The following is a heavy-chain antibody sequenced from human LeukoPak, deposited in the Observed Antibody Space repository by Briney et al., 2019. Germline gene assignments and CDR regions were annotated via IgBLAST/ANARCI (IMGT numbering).Heavy chain of an antibody. CDR1: GFTFSSYA. CDR3: ANSHSGSYTWFF. V-gene: IGHV3-23*01. Sequence: GGSLRLSCAASGFTFSSYAMSWVRQAPGKGLEWVSAISGSGGSTYYADSVKGRFTISRDNSKNTLCLQMNSLRAEDTAVYYFANSHSGSYTWFFWGQGTLVTVSS. J-gene: IGHJ4*02. CDR2: ISGSGGST. D-gene: IGHD1-26*01.